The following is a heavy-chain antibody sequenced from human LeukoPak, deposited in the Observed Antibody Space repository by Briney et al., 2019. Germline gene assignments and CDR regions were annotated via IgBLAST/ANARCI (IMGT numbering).Heavy chain of an antibody. V-gene: IGHV1-18*01. CDR1: GYTFTSCG. D-gene: IGHD3-22*01. CDR2: ISAYNGNT. CDR3: ASGSYYYDSSGYYQYYFDY. Sequence: GASVKVSCEASGYTFTSCGISWVRQAPGQGLEWMGWISAYNGNTNYAQKLQGRVTMTTDTSTSTAYMELRSLRSDDTAVYYCASGSYYYDSSGYYQYYFDYWGQGTLVTVSS. J-gene: IGHJ4*02.